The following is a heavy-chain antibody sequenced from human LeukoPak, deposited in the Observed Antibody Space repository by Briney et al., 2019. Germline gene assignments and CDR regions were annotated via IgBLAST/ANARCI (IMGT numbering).Heavy chain of an antibody. V-gene: IGHV4-4*02. Sequence: PGGSLRLSCAASGFNVSNNYMSWVRQAPGKGLEWIGEIYRSGSTNYNPSLKSRVTISVDKSKNQFSLKLSSVTAADTAVYYCARTDSSGYYYFDYWGQGTLVTVSS. D-gene: IGHD3-22*01. CDR1: GFNVSNNY. J-gene: IGHJ4*02. CDR3: ARTDSSGYYYFDY. CDR2: IYRSGST.